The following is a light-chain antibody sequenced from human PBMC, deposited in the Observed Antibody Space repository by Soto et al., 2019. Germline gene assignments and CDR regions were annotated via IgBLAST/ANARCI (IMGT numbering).Light chain of an antibody. CDR2: GAS. V-gene: IGKV3-20*01. CDR1: HSFSCWY. Sequence: EIVLTQSPGTLSLSPGERDTLSCRASHSFSCWYLVWYQQKPGHALRLLMYGASNSASGILDRFSGSGSGTDFTLTISRLEPEDFAVYFCQQYGRSPPFTFGQGTK. CDR3: QQYGRSPPFT. J-gene: IGKJ2*01.